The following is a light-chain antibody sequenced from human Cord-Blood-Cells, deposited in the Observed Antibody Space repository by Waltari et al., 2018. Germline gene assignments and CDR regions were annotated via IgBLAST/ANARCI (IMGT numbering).Light chain of an antibody. CDR2: EAA. Sequence: TTLTQSPAFMSATPGDTVNISCKASQDIDADMNWYQQKPGEAAIFIIQEAATLVPGSSPRFSGSGYGTDFTITIHNRESEDAAYFVCLLPDNVPWTFGQGTKLELK. J-gene: IGKJ2*01. CDR3: LLPDNVPWT. CDR1: QDIDAD. V-gene: IGKV5-2*01.